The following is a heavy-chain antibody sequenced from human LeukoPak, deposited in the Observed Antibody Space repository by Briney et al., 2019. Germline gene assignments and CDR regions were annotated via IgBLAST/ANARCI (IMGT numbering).Heavy chain of an antibody. J-gene: IGHJ3*02. Sequence: SETLSLTCTVSGGSISSYFWSWIRQPPGKGMEWIGYIYYSGSTNYNPSLKSRVTISVDTSKNQFSLKLSSVTAADTAVYYCASARLGSGLEGAFDIWGQGTMVTVSS. CDR1: GGSISSYF. D-gene: IGHD6-25*01. V-gene: IGHV4-59*01. CDR3: ASARLGSGLEGAFDI. CDR2: IYYSGST.